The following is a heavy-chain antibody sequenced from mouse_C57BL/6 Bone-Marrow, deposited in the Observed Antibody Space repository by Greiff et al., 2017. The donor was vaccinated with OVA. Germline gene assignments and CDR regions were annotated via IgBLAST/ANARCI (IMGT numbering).Heavy chain of an antibody. Sequence: VQLVESGPGLVQPSQSLSITCTVSGFSLTSYGVHWVRQSPGKGLEWLGVIWSGGSTDYNAAFISRLSISKDNSKSQVFFKMNSLQADDTAIYYCARDSSGYAWFAYWGQGTLVTVSA. CDR3: ARDSSGYAWFAY. J-gene: IGHJ3*01. V-gene: IGHV2-2*01. CDR1: GFSLTSYG. D-gene: IGHD3-2*02. CDR2: IWSGGST.